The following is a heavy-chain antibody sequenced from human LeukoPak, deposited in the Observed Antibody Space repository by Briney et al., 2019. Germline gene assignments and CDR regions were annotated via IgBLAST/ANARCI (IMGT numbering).Heavy chain of an antibody. CDR1: GFTFSSYA. D-gene: IGHD3-22*01. CDR3: AKGMTYYYDSSGSPFDY. V-gene: IGHV3-23*01. Sequence: PGGSLRLSCAASGFTFSSYAMSWVRQAPGKGLEWVSALSGRGVSTYYADSVKGRFTISRDKSKSTLYLQMNSLRAEDAAVYYCAKGMTYYYDSSGSPFDYWGQGTLVTVSS. J-gene: IGHJ4*01. CDR2: LSGRGVST.